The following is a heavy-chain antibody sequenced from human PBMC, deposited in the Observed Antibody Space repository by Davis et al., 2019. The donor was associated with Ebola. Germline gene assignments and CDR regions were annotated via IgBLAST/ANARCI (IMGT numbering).Heavy chain of an antibody. J-gene: IGHJ3*02. D-gene: IGHD2-15*01. CDR3: AADHRYCSGGSCSTYAFDI. CDR1: GFTFTSSA. V-gene: IGHV1-58*02. Sequence: SVKVSCKASGFTFTSSAMQWVRQARGQRLEWIGWIVVGSGNTNYAQKFQERVTITRDMSTSTAYMQLSSLRSDDTAVYYCAADHRYCSGGSCSTYAFDIWGQGTMVTVSS. CDR2: IVVGSGNT.